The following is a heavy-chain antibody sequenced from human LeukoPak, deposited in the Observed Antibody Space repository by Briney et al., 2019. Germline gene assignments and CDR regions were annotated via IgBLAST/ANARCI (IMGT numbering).Heavy chain of an antibody. D-gene: IGHD5-18*01. CDR1: GYSFTSYW. CDR3: ARRRNPWIQLDYYYGMAV. V-gene: IGHV5-51*01. J-gene: IGHJ6*02. CDR2: TYPGDSYT. Sequence: GESLKISCKGSGYSFTSYWIGWVRQMPGKGLEWMGITYPGDSYTRYSPSFQGQVTISADKSISTAYLQWSSLKASDTAMYYCARRRNPWIQLDYYYGMAVWGQGTTVTVSS.